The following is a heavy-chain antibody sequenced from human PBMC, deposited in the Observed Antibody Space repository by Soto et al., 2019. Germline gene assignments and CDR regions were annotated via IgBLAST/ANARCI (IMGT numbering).Heavy chain of an antibody. J-gene: IGHJ3*02. V-gene: IGHV4-31*03. Sequence: QVQLQESGPGLVKPSQTLSLTCTVSGGSFSSGGYYWSWIRQHPGKGLEWIGYIYYSGSTYYNPSLKSRVTISVDTSKNQFSLKLSSVTAADTAVYYCARDRCSSTSCYVGHDAFDIWGQGTMVTVSS. CDR3: ARDRCSSTSCYVGHDAFDI. D-gene: IGHD2-2*01. CDR2: IYYSGST. CDR1: GGSFSSGGYY.